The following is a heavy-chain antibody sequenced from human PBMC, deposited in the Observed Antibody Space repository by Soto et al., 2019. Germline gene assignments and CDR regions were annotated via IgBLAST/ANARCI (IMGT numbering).Heavy chain of an antibody. D-gene: IGHD3-10*01. Sequence: SETLSLTCPVSGGSISSGGYYWSWIRQHPGKGLEWIGYIYYSGSTYYNPSLKSRVTISVDTSKNQFSLKLSSVTAADTAVYYCARVPLWFGESPYYFDYWGQGTLVTVSS. V-gene: IGHV4-31*03. CDR3: ARVPLWFGESPYYFDY. CDR1: GGSISSGGYY. CDR2: IYYSGST. J-gene: IGHJ4*02.